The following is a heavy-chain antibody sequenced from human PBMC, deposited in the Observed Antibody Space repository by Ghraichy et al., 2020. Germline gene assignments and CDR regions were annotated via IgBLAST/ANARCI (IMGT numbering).Heavy chain of an antibody. J-gene: IGHJ4*02. CDR3: ARVKEYSSSFFY. D-gene: IGHD6-6*01. CDR1: GFTFSSYS. V-gene: IGHV3-21*01. CDR2: ISSSSSYI. Sequence: ETLSLTCAASGFTFSSYSMNWVRQAPGKGLEWVSSISSSSSYIYYADSVKGRFTISRDNAKNSLYLQMNSLRAEDTAVYYCARVKEYSSSFFYWGQGTLVTVSS.